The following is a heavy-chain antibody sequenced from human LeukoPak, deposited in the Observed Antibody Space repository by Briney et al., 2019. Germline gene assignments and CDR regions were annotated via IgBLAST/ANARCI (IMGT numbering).Heavy chain of an antibody. CDR2: IKEDGTVK. D-gene: IGHD3-10*01. Sequence: GGSLRLSCAASGFTFSRYWMSWVRQAPGKGLEWVANIKEDGTVKYYVESVKDRFAISRDDAKNSLYLQMKRLRAEDTAVYYWATSITMFDYWGQGTLVTVSS. CDR1: GFTFSRYW. J-gene: IGHJ4*02. CDR3: ATSITMFDY. V-gene: IGHV3-7*02.